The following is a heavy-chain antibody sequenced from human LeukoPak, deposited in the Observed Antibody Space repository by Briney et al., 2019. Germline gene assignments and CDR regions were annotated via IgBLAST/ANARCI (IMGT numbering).Heavy chain of an antibody. CDR3: ARGGWNADY. D-gene: IGHD1-1*01. CDR2: INQDGSEK. Sequence: PGGSLRLSCAASGCTFSSYWLSWVRQAPGKGLEWVANINQDGSEKYYVDSVKGRFTISRDNAKNSLYLQMTSLRAEDTAVYYCARGGWNADYWGQGTLVTVSS. V-gene: IGHV3-7*03. J-gene: IGHJ4*02. CDR1: GCTFSSYW.